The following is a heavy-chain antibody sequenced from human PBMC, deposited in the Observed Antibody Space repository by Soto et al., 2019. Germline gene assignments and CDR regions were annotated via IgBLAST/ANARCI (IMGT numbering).Heavy chain of an antibody. CDR1: GGSISSSSYY. CDR3: ARRATNYSSSLYYFDY. Sequence: SETLSLTCTVSGGSISSSSYYWGWIRQPPGEGLEWIGSIYYSGSTYYNPSLKSRVTISVDTSKNQFSLKLSSVTAADTAVYYCARRATNYSSSLYYFDYWGQGTLVTVSS. D-gene: IGHD6-6*01. V-gene: IGHV4-39*01. J-gene: IGHJ4*02. CDR2: IYYSGST.